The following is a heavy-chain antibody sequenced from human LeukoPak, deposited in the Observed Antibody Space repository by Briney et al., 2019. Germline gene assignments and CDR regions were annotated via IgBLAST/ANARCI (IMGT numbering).Heavy chain of an antibody. CDR1: GGSISSYY. V-gene: IGHV4-59*01. D-gene: IGHD6-13*01. Sequence: PSETLSLTCTVSGGSISSYYWSWIRQPPGKGLEWIGYIYYSGSTNYNPSLKSRVTISVDTSKNQFSLKLSSVTAADTAVYYCARVTAADYFDYWGQGTLVTVSS. J-gene: IGHJ4*02. CDR2: IYYSGST. CDR3: ARVTAADYFDY.